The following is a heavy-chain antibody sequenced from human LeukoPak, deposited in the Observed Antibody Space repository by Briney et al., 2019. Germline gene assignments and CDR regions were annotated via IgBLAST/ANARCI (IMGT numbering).Heavy chain of an antibody. Sequence: PSETLSLTCTVSGGSISSNSDYWGWIRQPPGKGLEWIGSIYYSGTTYYNPSLKSRVTISVDTSRNQFSLKLSSVTAADTAVYYCARLYDFWSGYFPHWGQGTLVTVSS. V-gene: IGHV4-39*01. J-gene: IGHJ1*01. D-gene: IGHD3-3*01. CDR3: ARLYDFWSGYFPH. CDR1: GGSISSNSDY. CDR2: IYYSGTT.